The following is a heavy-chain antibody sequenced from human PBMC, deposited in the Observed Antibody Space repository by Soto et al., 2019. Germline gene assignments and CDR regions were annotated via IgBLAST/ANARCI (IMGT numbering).Heavy chain of an antibody. Sequence: DVQLVESGGGLVQPGRSLRLYCATSGFTFDNYAMHWVRQGPGKGLEWVSGINWNSVTFDYADSVKGRFTISRDNAKNSLYLQMDSPRPEDTAFYYCARDHGADFGYYLYYFDFWGRGTLVTVSS. CDR2: INWNSVTF. V-gene: IGHV3-9*01. J-gene: IGHJ4*02. CDR1: GFTFDNYA. CDR3: ARDHGADFGYYLYYFDF. D-gene: IGHD5-12*01.